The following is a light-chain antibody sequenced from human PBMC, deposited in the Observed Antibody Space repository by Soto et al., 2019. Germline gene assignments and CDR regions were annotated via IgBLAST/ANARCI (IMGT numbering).Light chain of an antibody. CDR3: QQYNTYRT. V-gene: IGKV1-5*03. Sequence: DIQMTQSPSTLSASVGDRVTITCRASQSISTWLAWYQQKPGKAPKLLIYKASSLEGGVPSRFSGSGSGTEFTLTISGLQPDDFATYYCQQYNTYRTFGQGTKVEIK. J-gene: IGKJ1*01. CDR1: QSISTW. CDR2: KAS.